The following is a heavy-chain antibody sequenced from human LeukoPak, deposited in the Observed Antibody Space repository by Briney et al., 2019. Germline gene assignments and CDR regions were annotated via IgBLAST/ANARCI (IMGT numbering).Heavy chain of an antibody. J-gene: IGHJ3*02. CDR1: GGSISSGGYS. Sequence: SETLSLTCAVSGGSISSGGYSWSWIRQPPGKGLEWIGYIYHSGSTYYSPSLKSRVTISVDRSKNQFSLKLSSVTAADTAVYYCARTLYGGGGAFDIWGQGTMVTVSS. D-gene: IGHD4-23*01. V-gene: IGHV4-30-2*01. CDR2: IYHSGST. CDR3: ARTLYGGGGAFDI.